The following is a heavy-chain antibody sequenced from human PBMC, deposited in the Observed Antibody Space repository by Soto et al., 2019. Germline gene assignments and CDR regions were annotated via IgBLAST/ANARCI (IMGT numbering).Heavy chain of an antibody. J-gene: IGHJ6*02. CDR3: ARSAKAYCGGDCSSGGMDV. D-gene: IGHD2-21*02. V-gene: IGHV5-10-1*01. CDR2: IDPSDSYT. CDR1: GYSFTSYW. Sequence: ESLKISCKGSGYSFTSYWISWVRQMPGKGLEWMGRIDPSDSYTNYSPSFQGHVTISADKSISTAYLQWSSLKASDTAMYYCARSAKAYCGGDCSSGGMDVWGQGTTVTVSS.